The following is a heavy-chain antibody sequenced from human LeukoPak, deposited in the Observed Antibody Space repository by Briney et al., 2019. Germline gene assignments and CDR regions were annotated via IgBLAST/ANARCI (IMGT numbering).Heavy chain of an antibody. CDR1: GGSISSGGYY. CDR3: ARSIGRGNWFDP. D-gene: IGHD6-6*01. CDR2: IYYSGST. J-gene: IGHJ5*02. V-gene: IGHV4-31*03. Sequence: SETLSLTCTVSGGSISSGGYYWSWIRQHPGKGLEWIGYIYYSGSTYYNPSLESRVTISVDTSKNQFSLKLSSVTAADTAVYYCARSIGRGNWFDPWGQGTLVTVSS.